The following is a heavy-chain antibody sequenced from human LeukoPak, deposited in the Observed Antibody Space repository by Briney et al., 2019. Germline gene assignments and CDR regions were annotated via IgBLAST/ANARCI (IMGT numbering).Heavy chain of an antibody. D-gene: IGHD6-6*01. CDR2: VNPDDSDT. V-gene: IGHV5-51*01. Sequence: GESLKISCKGSGYSFTSHWIGWVRQMPGKGLEWMGIVNPDDSDTIYSPSFQGQVTISADESIRTAYLQWSSLKASDTAMYFCARESIYSYYEMDVWGQGTTVTVSS. CDR1: GYSFTSHW. CDR3: ARESIYSYYEMDV. J-gene: IGHJ6*02.